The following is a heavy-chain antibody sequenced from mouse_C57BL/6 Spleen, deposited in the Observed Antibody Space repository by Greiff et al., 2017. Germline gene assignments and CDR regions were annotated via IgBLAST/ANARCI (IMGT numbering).Heavy chain of an antibody. CDR2: ISSGGDYI. V-gene: IGHV5-9-1*02. CDR3: PREWLLREAMDD. J-gene: IGHJ4*01. CDR1: GFTFSSYA. Sequence: EVKLVESGEGLVKPGGSLKLSCAASGFTFSSYAMSWVRQTPEKRLEWVAYISSGGDYINYADTVKGRFTISRDNARNTVYLQMSSLKSEDTAMYYCPREWLLREAMDDWGQGTSVTVSS. D-gene: IGHD2-3*01.